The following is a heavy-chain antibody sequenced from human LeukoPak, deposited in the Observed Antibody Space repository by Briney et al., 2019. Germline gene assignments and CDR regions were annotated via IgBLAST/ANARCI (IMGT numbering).Heavy chain of an antibody. Sequence: SETLSLTCAVHGGSFSGYYWGWIRQPPGKGLEWIGSIYYSGSTYYNPSLKSRVTISVDTSKNQFSPKLSSVTAADTAVYYCARQKYYDFWSGYYYPYYYGMDVWGQGTTVTVSS. CDR1: GGSFSGYY. CDR2: IYYSGST. V-gene: IGHV4-39*01. D-gene: IGHD3-3*01. J-gene: IGHJ6*02. CDR3: ARQKYYDFWSGYYYPYYYGMDV.